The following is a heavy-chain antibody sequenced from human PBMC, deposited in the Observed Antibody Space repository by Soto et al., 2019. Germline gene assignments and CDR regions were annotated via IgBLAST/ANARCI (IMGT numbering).Heavy chain of an antibody. CDR2: IIPILTTP. Sequence: ASVKVSCKASGGMFSTFGFSWGRQAPGQGPEWIGGIIPILTTPNYAERFQGRVTIVADELTTTVYMELSSLRSEDTAMYYCATSVGIAATGEDGLDVWGQGTSVTVSS. D-gene: IGHD6-13*01. V-gene: IGHV1-69*13. CDR3: ATSVGIAATGEDGLDV. J-gene: IGHJ6*02. CDR1: GGMFSTFG.